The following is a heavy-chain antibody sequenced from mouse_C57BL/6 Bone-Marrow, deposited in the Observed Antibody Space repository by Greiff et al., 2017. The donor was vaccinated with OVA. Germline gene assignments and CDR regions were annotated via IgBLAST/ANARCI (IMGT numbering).Heavy chain of an antibody. CDR3: ARDLNSN. J-gene: IGHJ3*01. V-gene: IGHV5-4*01. CDR1: GFTFSSYA. D-gene: IGHD2-5*01. CDR2: ISDGGSYT. Sequence: EVQLVESGGGLVKPGGSLKLSCAASGFTFSSYAMSWVRQTPEKRLEWVATISDGGSYTYYPDNVKGRFTISRDNAKNNLYLQMSHLKSEDTAMYYCARDLNSNGGQGTLVTVSA.